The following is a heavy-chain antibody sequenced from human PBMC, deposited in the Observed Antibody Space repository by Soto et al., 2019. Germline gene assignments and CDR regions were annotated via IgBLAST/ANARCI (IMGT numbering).Heavy chain of an antibody. CDR2: MNPNSGNT. CDR1: GYTFTSYD. D-gene: IGHD3-3*01. V-gene: IGHV1-8*01. CDR3: ARGFERDLDFWCGYYGAYYYYYMDV. J-gene: IGHJ6*03. Sequence: ASVKVSCKASGYTFTSYDINWVRQATGQGLEWMGWMNPNSGNTGYAQKFQGRVTMTRNTSISTAYMELSSLRSEDTAVYYCARGFERDLDFWCGYYGAYYYYYMDVWGKGTTVTVSS.